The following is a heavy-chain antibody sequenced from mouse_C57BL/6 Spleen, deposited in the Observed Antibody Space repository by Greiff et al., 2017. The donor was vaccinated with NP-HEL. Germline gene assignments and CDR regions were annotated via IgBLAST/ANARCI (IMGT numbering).Heavy chain of an antibody. Sequence: VQVVESDAELVKPGASVKISCKVSGYTFTDHTIHWMKQRPEQGLEWIGYIYPRDGSTKYNEKFKGKATLTADKSSSTAYMQLNSLTSEDSAVYFCARSPYDGYYPYYFDYWGQGTTLTVSS. V-gene: IGHV1-78*01. J-gene: IGHJ2*01. CDR2: IYPRDGST. D-gene: IGHD2-3*01. CDR3: ARSPYDGYYPYYFDY. CDR1: GYTFTDHT.